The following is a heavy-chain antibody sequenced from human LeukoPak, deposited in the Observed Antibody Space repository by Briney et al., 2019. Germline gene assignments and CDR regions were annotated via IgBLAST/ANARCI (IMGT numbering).Heavy chain of an antibody. V-gene: IGHV3-21*01. CDR2: ISSSSGYI. CDR3: TRGSEWEPLYYFDY. Sequence: GGSLRLSCAASGFTFSIYNMNWVRQTPGKGLEWVSLISSSSGYIYYTDSAKGRFTISRDNAKNSLYLQMNSLRAEDSAVYYCTRGSEWEPLYYFDYWGQGSLVTVSS. D-gene: IGHD1-26*01. CDR1: GFTFSIYN. J-gene: IGHJ4*02.